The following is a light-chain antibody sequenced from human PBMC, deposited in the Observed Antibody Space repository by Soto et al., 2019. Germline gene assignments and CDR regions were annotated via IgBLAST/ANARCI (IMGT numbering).Light chain of an antibody. CDR1: QSINTY. CDR2: AAS. Sequence: DIPMTQSPSSLSASVGDRVTITCRASQSINTYLNWYQQRPGKAPNLLIFAASSLQSGVPSRFSGSGSGTDFTLTIINLQPEDFATYYCQQSYSTPVTFGHGTRLEIK. V-gene: IGKV1-39*01. J-gene: IGKJ5*01. CDR3: QQSYSTPVT.